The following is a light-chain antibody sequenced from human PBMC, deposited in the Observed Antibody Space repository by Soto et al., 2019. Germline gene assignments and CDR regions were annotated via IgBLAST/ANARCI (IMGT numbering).Light chain of an antibody. CDR1: PSVSSRY. CDR2: GAS. Sequence: EIVLKQSPGTLYLSPGERATLSCRASPSVSSRYVAWYQQTPGRAPRLLIYGASSRATGIPDRCSGSGSGTDFTLTISRLEPADFAVYYCHHYDNEPPFTFGPGTKVDIK. CDR3: HHYDNEPPFT. V-gene: IGKV3-20*01. J-gene: IGKJ3*01.